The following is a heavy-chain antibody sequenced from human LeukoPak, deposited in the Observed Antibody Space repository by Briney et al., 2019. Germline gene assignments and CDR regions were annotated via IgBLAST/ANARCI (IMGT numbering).Heavy chain of an antibody. D-gene: IGHD1-14*01. V-gene: IGHV3-23*01. J-gene: IGHJ6*02. CDR2: ISGSGGST. CDR1: GITFSDHY. Sequence: GGSLRLSCAASGITFSDHYMSWIRQAPGKGLEWVSAISGSGGSTYYADSVKGRFTISRDNSKNTLYLQMNSLRAEDTAVYYCAKSSTTFYGMDVWGQGTTVTVSS. CDR3: AKSSTTFYGMDV.